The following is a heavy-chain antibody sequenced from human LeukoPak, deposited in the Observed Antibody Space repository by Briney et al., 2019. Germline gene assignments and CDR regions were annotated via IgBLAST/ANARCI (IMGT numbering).Heavy chain of an antibody. CDR1: GFTFDDYA. D-gene: IGHD1-14*01. V-gene: IGHV3-9*01. CDR2: ISWNSGSI. CDR3: AKGTGLRPLYYMDV. J-gene: IGHJ6*03. Sequence: GGSLRLSCTASGFTFDDYAMHWVRQAPGKGLEWVSGISWNSGSIGYADSVKGRFTISRDNAKNSLYLQMNSLRAEDTALYYCAKGTGLRPLYYMDVWGKGTTVTISS.